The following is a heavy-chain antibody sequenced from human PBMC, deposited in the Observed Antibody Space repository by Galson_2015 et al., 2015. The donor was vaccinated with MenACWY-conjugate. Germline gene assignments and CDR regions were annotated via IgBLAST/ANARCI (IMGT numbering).Heavy chain of an antibody. CDR3: ARGGQGYFDY. J-gene: IGHJ4*02. CDR2: MNPVDSET. CDR1: GYTFTNNW. V-gene: IGHV5-51*01. Sequence: QSGAEVKKPGESLTISCKGSGYTFTNNWIGWVRQMPGKGLEWMGIMNPVDSETRYSPSFQGQVAISADKSISTPFLEWSSLKASDPAVYYCARGGQGYFDYWGQGALVTVSS. D-gene: IGHD3-16*01.